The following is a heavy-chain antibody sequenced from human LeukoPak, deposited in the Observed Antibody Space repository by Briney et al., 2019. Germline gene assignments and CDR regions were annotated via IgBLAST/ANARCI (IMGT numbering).Heavy chain of an antibody. CDR1: GFTFSSYA. D-gene: IGHD6-13*01. J-gene: IGHJ4*02. CDR2: ISGSGGST. CDR3: AKDPIASFDY. V-gene: IGHV3-23*01. Sequence: GGSLRLSCAASGFTFSSYAMSSVRHAPGKGLEWVSAISGSGGSTYYADSVKGRFTISRDNSKNTLYLQMNSLRAEDTAVYYCAKDPIASFDYWGQGTLVTVSS.